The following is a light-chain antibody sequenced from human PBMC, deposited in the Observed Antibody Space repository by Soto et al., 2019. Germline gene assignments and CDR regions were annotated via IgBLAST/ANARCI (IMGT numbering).Light chain of an antibody. J-gene: IGKJ1*01. CDR1: QNVDKW. CDR3: QQYDTSSRA. CDR2: KAS. V-gene: IGKV1-5*03. Sequence: DIQMTQSPSILSASVGDRVTITCRASQNVDKWLAWYQQKPGKAPKLLIYKASTLESGVPSRFGGSGSGTAFTLTISSLQPDDFATYYCQQYDTSSRAFGPGTTVEIK.